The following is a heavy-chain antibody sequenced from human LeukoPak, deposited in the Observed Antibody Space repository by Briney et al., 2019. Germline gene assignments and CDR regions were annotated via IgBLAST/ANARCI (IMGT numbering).Heavy chain of an antibody. V-gene: IGHV4-39*07. CDR2: INHSGST. CDR1: GGSISSSSYY. D-gene: IGHD3-3*01. CDR3: ATLIKLRFLEWLSPWNWFDP. Sequence: SETLSLTCTVSGGSISSSSYYWGWIRQPPGKGLEWIGEINHSGSTNYNPSLKSRVTISVDTSKNQFSLKLSSVTAADTAVYYCATLIKLRFLEWLSPWNWFDPWGQGTLVTVSS. J-gene: IGHJ5*02.